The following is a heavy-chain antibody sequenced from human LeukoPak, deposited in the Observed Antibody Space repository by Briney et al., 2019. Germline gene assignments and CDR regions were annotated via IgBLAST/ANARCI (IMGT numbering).Heavy chain of an antibody. V-gene: IGHV5-51*01. CDR3: ARPDNLPNAFDI. D-gene: IGHD1-1*01. J-gene: IGHJ3*02. CDR2: IYPGYSDT. Sequence: GESLKISCKGSGYRFTSYWIAWVRQMPGKGLEWMGIIYPGYSDTRYSPSFQGQVTISADRSISTAYLQWSSLKASDTAMYYCARPDNLPNAFDIWGQGTMVTVSS. CDR1: GYRFTSYW.